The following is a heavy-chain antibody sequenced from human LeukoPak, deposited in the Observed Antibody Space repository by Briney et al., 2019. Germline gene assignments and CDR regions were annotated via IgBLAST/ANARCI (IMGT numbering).Heavy chain of an antibody. V-gene: IGHV4-34*01. CDR1: GGSFSGYY. Sequence: SETLSLTCAVYGGSFSGYYWSWIRQPPGKGLEWIGEINHSGSTNYNPSLKSRVTISVDTSKNQLSLKLSSVTAADTAVYYCARHYDFWSGFDYWGQGTLVTVSS. CDR2: INHSGST. J-gene: IGHJ4*02. CDR3: ARHYDFWSGFDY. D-gene: IGHD3-3*01.